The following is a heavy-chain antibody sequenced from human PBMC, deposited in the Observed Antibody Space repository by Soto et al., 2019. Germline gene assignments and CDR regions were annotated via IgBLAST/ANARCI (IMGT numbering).Heavy chain of an antibody. V-gene: IGHV3-21*01. D-gene: IGHD3-22*01. CDR2: ISSSSSYI. CDR3: ARDYDSSGYDY. Sequence: EVQLVESGGGLVKPGGSLRLSCAASGFTFSSYSMNWVRQAPGKGLEWVSSISSSSSYIYYADSVKGRFTISRDNAKXXXXXXMNSLRAEDTAVYYCARDYDSSGYDYWGQGTLVTVSS. CDR1: GFTFSSYS. J-gene: IGHJ4*02.